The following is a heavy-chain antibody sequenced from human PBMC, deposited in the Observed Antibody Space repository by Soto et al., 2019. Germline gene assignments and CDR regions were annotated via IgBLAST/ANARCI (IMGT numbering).Heavy chain of an antibody. CDR1: GGSFSDYY. J-gene: IGHJ4*02. V-gene: IGHV4-34*01. D-gene: IGHD2-15*01. CDR3: ARTRGICSGGSCYFGYFDY. Sequence: QVQLQQWGAGLLKRSETLSLTCAVYGGSFSDYYWSWIRQPPGKGLEWIGEINHSGSTNYNPSLKSRVTISVDTSKNQFSLKLSSVTAADTAVYYCARTRGICSGGSCYFGYFDYWGQGTLVTVSS. CDR2: INHSGST.